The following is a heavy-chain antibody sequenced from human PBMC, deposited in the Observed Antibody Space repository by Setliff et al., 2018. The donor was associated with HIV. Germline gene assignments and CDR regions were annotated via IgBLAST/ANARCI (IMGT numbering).Heavy chain of an antibody. V-gene: IGHV3-21*01. D-gene: IGHD1-26*01. Sequence: GGSLRLSCAASGFTFSSYSMNWVRQAPGKGLEWVSSISSSSSYIYYADSVKGRFTISRDNAKNSLHLQMNSLRAEDTAVYYCARGTVGATFLHNDYWGQGTLVTVSS. CDR2: ISSSSSYI. CDR1: GFTFSSYS. J-gene: IGHJ4*02. CDR3: ARGTVGATFLHNDY.